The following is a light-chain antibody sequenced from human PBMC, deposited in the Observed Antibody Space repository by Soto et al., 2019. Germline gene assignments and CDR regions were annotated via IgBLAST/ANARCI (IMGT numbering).Light chain of an antibody. V-gene: IGLV2-14*01. CDR1: SSDVGRYNY. J-gene: IGLJ1*01. Sequence: QSALTQPASVSGSPGQSITISCTGTSSDVGRYNYVSWYQQHPDKAPKLMIYEVSHRPSGVSNRFSGSKSGNTASLTISGLQAEDEANYYCSSQTSSDTHVFGTGTQLTVL. CDR2: EVS. CDR3: SSQTSSDTHV.